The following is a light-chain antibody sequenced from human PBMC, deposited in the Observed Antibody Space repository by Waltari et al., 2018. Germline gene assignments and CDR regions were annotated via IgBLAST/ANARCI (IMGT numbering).Light chain of an antibody. CDR2: WAS. CDR1: RSVLSISNNRNY. V-gene: IGKV4-1*01. CDR3: MQSLHLIT. Sequence: DIEMTQSPESLAVSLGERININCTSGRSVLSISNNRNYLAWYQHQPGQPPKLLLYWASTRTSVVPERFIGSGSGTDFTLTITSRVEAEDVGVYYCMQSLHLITFGQGTRLEIK. J-gene: IGKJ5*01.